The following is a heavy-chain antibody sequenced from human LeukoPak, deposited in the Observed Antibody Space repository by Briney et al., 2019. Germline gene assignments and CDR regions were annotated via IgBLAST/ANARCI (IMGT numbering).Heavy chain of an antibody. V-gene: IGHV1-8*01. CDR1: GYIFTSYD. D-gene: IGHD4-23*01. Sequence: ASVKVSCKASGYIFTSYDINWVRQATGQGLEWMGWMNPNSGDTGYAQTFLGRVTLTRDTSISTAYMELRSLRAEDTALYYCARGGSYGGYHSYWGQGTLVTVSS. CDR2: MNPNSGDT. J-gene: IGHJ4*02. CDR3: ARGGSYGGYHSY.